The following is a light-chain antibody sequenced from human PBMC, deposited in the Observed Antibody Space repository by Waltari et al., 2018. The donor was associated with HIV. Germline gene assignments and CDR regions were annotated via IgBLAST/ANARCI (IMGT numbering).Light chain of an antibody. V-gene: IGLV1-40*01. CDR2: GNS. CDR1: SSNIGAGYD. J-gene: IGLJ1*01. Sequence: QSVLTQPPSVSGAPGQRVTISSTGSSSNIGAGYDVHWYQQLPGTAPKVLIYGNSNRPSGVPDRFSGSKSGTSASLAITGLQAEDEADYYCQSYDSNLSGATVFGTGTKVTVL. CDR3: QSYDSNLSGATV.